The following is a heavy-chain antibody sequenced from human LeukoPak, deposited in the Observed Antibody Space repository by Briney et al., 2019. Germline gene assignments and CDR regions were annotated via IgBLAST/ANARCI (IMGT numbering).Heavy chain of an antibody. D-gene: IGHD3-10*01. CDR3: ASGAYFYGSGINWFDP. CDR2: IYTTGST. J-gene: IGHJ5*02. V-gene: IGHV4-61*09. Sequence: SETLSLTCTVSGGSISSTSYYWRWLRQPAGTGLEWVGHIYTTGSTNYNPSLKSRVTISLDTSKNQFSLKLSSVTAADTAVYYGASGAYFYGSGINWFDPWGQGTLITVSS. CDR1: GGSISSTSYY.